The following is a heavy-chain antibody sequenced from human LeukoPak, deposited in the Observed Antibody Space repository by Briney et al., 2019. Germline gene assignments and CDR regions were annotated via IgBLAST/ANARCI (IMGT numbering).Heavy chain of an antibody. CDR2: ISSSSSYI. V-gene: IGHV3-21*01. CDR3: ARGGYSYGFHYGMDV. D-gene: IGHD5-18*01. J-gene: IGHJ6*02. Sequence: PGGSLRLSCAASGFTFSSYSMNWVRQAPGKGLEWVSSISSSSSYIYYADSVKGRFTISRDNSKNALYLQMNSLRAEDTAVYYCARGGYSYGFHYGMDVWGQGTTVTVSS. CDR1: GFTFSSYS.